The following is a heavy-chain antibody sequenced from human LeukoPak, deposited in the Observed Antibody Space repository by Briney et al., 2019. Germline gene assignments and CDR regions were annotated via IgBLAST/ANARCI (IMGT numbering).Heavy chain of an antibody. CDR3: ATVAVRGAFRGNWFDP. V-gene: IGHV1-24*01. J-gene: IGHJ5*02. CDR1: GYTLTELS. CDR2: FDPEDGET. D-gene: IGHD3-10*01. Sequence: ASVKVSCKVSGYTLTELSMHWVRQAPGKGLEWMGGFDPEDGETIYAQKFQGRVTMTEDTSTDTAYMELSSLRSEDTAVYYCATVAVRGAFRGNWFDPWGQGTLVTVSS.